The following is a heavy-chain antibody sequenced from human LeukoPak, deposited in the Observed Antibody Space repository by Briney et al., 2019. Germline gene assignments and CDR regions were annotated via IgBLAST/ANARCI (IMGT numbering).Heavy chain of an antibody. J-gene: IGHJ3*02. CDR1: GGSFSGYY. V-gene: IGHV4-34*01. CDR2: INHSGST. Sequence: SETLSLTCAVYGGSFSGYYWSWIRQPPGKGLEWIGEINHSGSTNYNPSLKSRVTISVDTSKNQFSLKLSSVTAADTAVYYCARHEGTLSAFDIWGQGTMVTVSS. CDR3: ARHEGTLSAFDI.